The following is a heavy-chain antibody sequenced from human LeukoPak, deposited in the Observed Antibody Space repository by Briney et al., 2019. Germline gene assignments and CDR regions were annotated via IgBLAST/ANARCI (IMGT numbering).Heavy chain of an antibody. CDR1: GFSFSNHW. D-gene: IGHD6-19*01. CDR2: INPDGTEK. CDR3: VRDDRGIAVGSRDH. J-gene: IGHJ4*02. V-gene: IGHV3-7*03. Sequence: PGGSLRLSCAASGFSFSNHWMIWVRQAPGKGLVWVATINPDGTEKRYVDSVKGRFTISRDNGKNSLYLQMSSLRAEDTAVYYCVRDDRGIAVGSRDHGAQGTLVTVSS.